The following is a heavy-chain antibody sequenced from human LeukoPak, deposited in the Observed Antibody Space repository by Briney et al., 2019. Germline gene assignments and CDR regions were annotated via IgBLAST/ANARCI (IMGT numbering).Heavy chain of an antibody. CDR1: GFTFSSYD. V-gene: IGHV3-23*01. D-gene: IGHD2-15*01. CDR3: AKNTGDTCYSAPHY. J-gene: IGHJ4*02. CDR2: ICGSGGST. Sequence: QPGGSLRLSCAASGFTFSSYDMNWVRLAPGKGLEWVSIICGSGGSTYYADSVKGRFTISRDNSKNALYLQMNSLRVEDTAVYYCAKNTGDTCYSAPHYWGQGTLVTVSP.